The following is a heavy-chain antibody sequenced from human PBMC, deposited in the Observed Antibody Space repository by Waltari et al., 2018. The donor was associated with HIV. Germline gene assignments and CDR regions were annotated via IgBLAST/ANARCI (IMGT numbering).Heavy chain of an antibody. Sequence: EVQLLESGGDLVQPGGSLRLSCAGSGFTFTHYAMAWVRQAPGKGPEWVSGIYGSGGRAYYSDSVRGRFTISRDDSKNTLYLQMNSLRTEDAAVYYCAKGRLTTTSFDYWGQGTLVTVSS. CDR3: AKGRLTTTSFDY. CDR2: IYGSGGRA. V-gene: IGHV3-23*01. J-gene: IGHJ4*02. CDR1: GFTFTHYA. D-gene: IGHD4-17*01.